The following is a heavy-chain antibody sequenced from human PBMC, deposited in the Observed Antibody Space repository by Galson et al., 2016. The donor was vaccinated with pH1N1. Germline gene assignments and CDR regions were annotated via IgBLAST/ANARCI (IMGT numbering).Heavy chain of an antibody. V-gene: IGHV2-5*02. D-gene: IGHD5-12*01. CDR3: ANRVVNSVATQKPFDD. Sequence: PALVKPTQTLTLTCSFSGFSLSSRGVGVGWVRQSPGKAPQWLALIYWDGNYHYSPSLKTRLTITKDTTRNRVVLTMTNMAPVDTATYYWANRVVNSVATQKPFDDWGQGTTGTVSS. J-gene: IGHJ6*02. CDR2: IYWDGNY. CDR1: GFSLSSRGVG.